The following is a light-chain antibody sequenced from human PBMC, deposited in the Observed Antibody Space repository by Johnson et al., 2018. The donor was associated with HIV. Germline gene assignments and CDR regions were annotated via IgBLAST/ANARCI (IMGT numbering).Light chain of an antibody. V-gene: IGLV1-51*01. CDR1: SSDMGNYA. Sequence: QSVLTQPPSVSAAPGQKVTISCSGSSSDMGNYAVSWYQQLPGTAPKLLIYDNNKRPSGIPDRFSGSKSCTSATLGITGLQTGDEADYYCGTWDSSLSAGYVFGTGTKVTVL. J-gene: IGLJ1*01. CDR3: GTWDSSLSAGYV. CDR2: DNN.